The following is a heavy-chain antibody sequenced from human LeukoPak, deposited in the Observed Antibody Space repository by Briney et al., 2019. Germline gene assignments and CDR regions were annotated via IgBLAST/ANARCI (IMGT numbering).Heavy chain of an antibody. CDR1: GFSFSSYW. CDR2: INTDGSST. V-gene: IGHV3-74*01. D-gene: IGHD7-27*01. Sequence: GGSLRLSCAASGFSFSSYWMHWVRQDPGKGLVWVSRINTDGSSTSHADSVKGRFSISRDNARNTLYLQMNSLRAEDTAVYYCATFSINWGFFYFDYWGQGTLVTVSS. J-gene: IGHJ4*02. CDR3: ATFSINWGFFYFDY.